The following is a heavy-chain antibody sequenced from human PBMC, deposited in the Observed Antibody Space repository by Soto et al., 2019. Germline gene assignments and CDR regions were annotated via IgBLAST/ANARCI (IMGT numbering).Heavy chain of an antibody. CDR3: AHSRCGGDCLRSYSSHYYYGMDV. Sequence: SGPTLVNPTQTLTLTCTFSGFSLSTGGVGVGWIRQPPGKALEWLALIYWDDDKRYSPSLKSRLTVTKDTSKNQVVLTMTNMHPVDTATYYCAHSRCGGDCLRSYSSHYYYGMDVWGQGTTVTVS. D-gene: IGHD2-21*02. J-gene: IGHJ6*02. V-gene: IGHV2-5*02. CDR1: GFSLSTGGVG. CDR2: IYWDDDK.